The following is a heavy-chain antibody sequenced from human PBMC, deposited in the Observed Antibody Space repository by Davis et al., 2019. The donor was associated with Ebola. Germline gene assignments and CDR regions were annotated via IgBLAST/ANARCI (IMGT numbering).Heavy chain of an antibody. CDR2: ISGSGGST. CDR3: AKDLACTNGVCYTWDYYYYYMDV. CDR1: GFTFSSYA. Sequence: GESLKISCAASGFTFSSYAMSWVRQAPGKGLEWVSAISGSGGSTYYADSVKGRFTISRDNSKNTLYLQMNSLRAEDTAVYYCAKDLACTNGVCYTWDYYYYYMDVWGKGTTVTVSS. V-gene: IGHV3-23*01. D-gene: IGHD2-8*01. J-gene: IGHJ6*03.